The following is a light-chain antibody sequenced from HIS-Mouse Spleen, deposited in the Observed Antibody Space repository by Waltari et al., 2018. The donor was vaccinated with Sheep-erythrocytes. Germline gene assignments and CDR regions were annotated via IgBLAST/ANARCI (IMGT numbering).Light chain of an antibody. V-gene: IGLV3-21*03. J-gene: IGLJ3*02. Sequence: SYVLTQPPSVSVAPGKTARITCGGNNIGSKSVHWYQQKPGQAPVLVVYDDSDRPSGIPERFSGSNSGNTASLTISGLQAEDEADYYCCSYAGSSTPWVFGGGTKLTVL. CDR3: CSYAGSSTPWV. CDR2: DDS. CDR1: NIGSKS.